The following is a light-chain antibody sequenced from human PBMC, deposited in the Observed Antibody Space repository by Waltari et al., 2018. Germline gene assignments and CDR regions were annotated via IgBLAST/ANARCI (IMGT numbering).Light chain of an antibody. J-gene: IGLJ2*01. Sequence: QSALTQPASVSGSPGQSITISCTGTSSDVGAYDYASWYQQHPGKAPKLMIFEVSKRPSGVSNRFSGSKSGNTASLTISGLQAEDEAEYYCSSYTSSNTLVFGGGTKLTVL. CDR2: EVS. CDR1: SSDVGAYDY. V-gene: IGLV2-14*01. CDR3: SSYTSSNTLV.